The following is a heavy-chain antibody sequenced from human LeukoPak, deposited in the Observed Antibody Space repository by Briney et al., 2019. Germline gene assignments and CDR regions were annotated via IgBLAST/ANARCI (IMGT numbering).Heavy chain of an antibody. Sequence: GASVKVSCKASGYTFTNYAMNWVRQAPGQGLEWMGWINTNTGTPTYAQGFTGRFVFSLDTSVNTAYLQINSLKSEDTAVYYCARSPPFDSSELWGQGTMVTVSS. CDR1: GYTFTNYA. V-gene: IGHV7-4-1*02. CDR2: INTNTGTP. CDR3: ARSPPFDSSEL. D-gene: IGHD3-22*01. J-gene: IGHJ3*01.